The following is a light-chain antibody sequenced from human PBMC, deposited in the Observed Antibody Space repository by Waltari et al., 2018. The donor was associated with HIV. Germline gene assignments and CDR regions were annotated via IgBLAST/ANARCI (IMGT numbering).Light chain of an antibody. Sequence: QSALTQPASVSGSPGQSITISCTGTSSDGGGYNSVSWYQHHPGEAPRLMIYEVSNRPSGISNRFSGSKSGNTASLTISGLQAEDEADYFCSSSTNSSPVVFGGGTKLTVL. CDR3: SSSTNSSPVV. CDR2: EVS. J-gene: IGLJ3*02. V-gene: IGLV2-14*01. CDR1: SSDGGGYNS.